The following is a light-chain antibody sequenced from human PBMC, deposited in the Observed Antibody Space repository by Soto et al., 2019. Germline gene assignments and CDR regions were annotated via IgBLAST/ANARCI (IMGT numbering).Light chain of an antibody. V-gene: IGLV3-21*02. CDR2: DDS. CDR1: TVGSKS. CDR3: QVWNSFGDHVV. J-gene: IGLJ2*01. Sequence: SYELTQPPSVSVARGQTARLTCGGDTVGSKSIHWYQQKAGQAPVLVVYDDSDRPSGIPERFSGSNSENVATLTIGRVEAGDEADYYCQVWNSFGDHVVFGGGTKVTVL.